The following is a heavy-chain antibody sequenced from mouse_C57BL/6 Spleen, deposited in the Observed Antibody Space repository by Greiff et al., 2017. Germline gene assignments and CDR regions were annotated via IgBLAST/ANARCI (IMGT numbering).Heavy chain of an antibody. V-gene: IGHV1-74*01. CDR1: GYTFTSYW. CDR3: APGGGYYPFAY. J-gene: IGHJ3*01. Sequence: QVQLKQPGAELVKPGASVKVSCKASGYTFTSYWMHWVKQRPGQGLEWIGRIHPSDSDTNYNQKFKGKATLTVDKSSSTAYMQLSSLTSEDSAVYYCAPGGGYYPFAYWGQGTLVTVSA. CDR2: IHPSDSDT. D-gene: IGHD2-3*01.